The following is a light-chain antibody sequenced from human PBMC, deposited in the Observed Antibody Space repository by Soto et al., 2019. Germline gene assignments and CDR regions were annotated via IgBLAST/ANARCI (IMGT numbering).Light chain of an antibody. J-gene: IGKJ5*01. Sequence: EIVLTQSPATLSLSPGERATLSCRASQSVSSYFAWYQQKPGQAPRLLIYDASNRATGIPARFSGSGSGTDFTLTIGSLEPEDFAVYYCQQRSNWPITFGQGTRLEIK. V-gene: IGKV3-11*01. CDR2: DAS. CDR1: QSVSSY. CDR3: QQRSNWPIT.